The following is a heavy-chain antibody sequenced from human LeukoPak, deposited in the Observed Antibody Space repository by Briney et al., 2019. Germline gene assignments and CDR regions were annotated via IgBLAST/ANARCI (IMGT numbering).Heavy chain of an antibody. CDR3: ARDGSGSGFNWFDP. V-gene: IGHV3-48*01. CDR2: ISSSSSTI. D-gene: IGHD3-10*01. J-gene: IGHJ5*02. CDR1: GFTFSSYS. Sequence: GGSLRLSCAASGFTFSSYSMNWVRQAPGKGLEWVSYISSSSSTIYYADSVKGRFTISRDNAKNVLYLQMNSLRAEDTAVYYCARDGSGSGFNWFDPWGQGTLVTVSS.